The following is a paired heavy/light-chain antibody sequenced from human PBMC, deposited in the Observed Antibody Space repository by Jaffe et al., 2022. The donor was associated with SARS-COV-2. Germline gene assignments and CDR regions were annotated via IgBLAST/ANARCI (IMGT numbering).Light chain of an antibody. CDR2: GAS. CDR3: QQYGSSGIT. Sequence: EIVLTQSPGTLSLSPGERATLSCRASQSVSSSYLAWYQQKPGQAPRLLIYGASSRATGIPDRFSGSGSGTDFTLTISRLEPEDFAVYYCQQYGSSGITFGPGTKVDIK. J-gene: IGKJ3*01. V-gene: IGKV3-20*01. CDR1: QSVSSSY.
Heavy chain of an antibody. V-gene: IGHV4-30-4*01. CDR3: AREGGSYTYYFDY. CDR2: IYYSGST. D-gene: IGHD1-26*01. Sequence: QVQLQESGPGLVKPSQTLSLTCTVSGGSISSGDYYWSWIRQPPGKGLEWIGYIYYSGSTYYNPSLKSRVTISVDTSKNQFSLKLSSVTAADTAVYYCAREGGSYTYYFDYWGQGTLVTVSS. J-gene: IGHJ4*02. CDR1: GGSISSGDYY.